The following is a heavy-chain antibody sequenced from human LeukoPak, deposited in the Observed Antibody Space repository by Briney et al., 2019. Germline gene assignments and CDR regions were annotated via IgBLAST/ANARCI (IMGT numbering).Heavy chain of an antibody. V-gene: IGHV4-59*01. Sequence: SETLSLTCTVSGGSISSYYWSWIRQPPGKGLEWFGYIYYSGSTNYNPSLKSRVTISVDTSKNQFSLKLSSVTAADTAVYYCARESVAAEANYFDYWGQGTLVTVSS. CDR2: IYYSGST. CDR3: ARESVAAEANYFDY. D-gene: IGHD2-15*01. J-gene: IGHJ4*02. CDR1: GGSISSYY.